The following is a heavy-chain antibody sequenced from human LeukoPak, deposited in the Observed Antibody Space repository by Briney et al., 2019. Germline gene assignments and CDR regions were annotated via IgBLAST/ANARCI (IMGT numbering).Heavy chain of an antibody. CDR1: GFTFSNYV. CDR3: AKDLRGSLDY. J-gene: IGHJ4*02. Sequence: QPGGSLRLSCAASGFTFSNYVMGWVCQDPGKGLQWVSIINGSGSFTSYADSVKGRLTISRDNSKNTLYLQMNSLRAEDTAVYYCAKDLRGSLDYWGQGTLVTVSS. CDR2: INGSGSFT. D-gene: IGHD3-16*01. V-gene: IGHV3-23*01.